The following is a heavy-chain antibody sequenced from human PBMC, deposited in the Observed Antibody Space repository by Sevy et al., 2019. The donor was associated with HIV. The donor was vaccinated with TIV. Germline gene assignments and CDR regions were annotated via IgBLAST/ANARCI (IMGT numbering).Heavy chain of an antibody. CDR3: AGTFAGAGTGKQYYYYGMDV. D-gene: IGHD6-19*01. Sequence: ETLSLTCTVSGGSISSSSYYWGWIRQPPGKGLEWIGSIYYSGSTYYNPSLKSRVTISVDTSKNQFSLKLSSVTAAXXAVYYSAGTFAGAGTGKQYYYYGMDVWGQGTTVTVSS. CDR1: GGSISSSSYY. J-gene: IGHJ6*02. CDR2: IYYSGST. V-gene: IGHV4-39*01.